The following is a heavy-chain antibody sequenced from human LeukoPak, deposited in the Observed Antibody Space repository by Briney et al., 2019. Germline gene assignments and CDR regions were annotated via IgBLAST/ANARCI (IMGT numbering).Heavy chain of an antibody. CDR1: GDSISNTNYY. CDR2: IYYSGST. V-gene: IGHV4-39*07. Sequence: SETLSLTCTVSGDSISNTNYYWGWIRQPPGKGLEWIGSIYYSGSTYYNPSLKSRVAISVDTSKNQFSLKLSSVTAADTAVYYCARATLALIDYWGQGTLVTVSS. CDR3: ARATLALIDY. J-gene: IGHJ4*02. D-gene: IGHD2-15*01.